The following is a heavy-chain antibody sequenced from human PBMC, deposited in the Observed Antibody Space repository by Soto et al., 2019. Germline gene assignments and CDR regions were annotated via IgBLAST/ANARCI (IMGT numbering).Heavy chain of an antibody. CDR3: ATSFGSGYRAFDY. CDR2: FNPILSMS. CDR1: GDTFNFYT. D-gene: IGHD3-10*01. Sequence: QVQLVQSGAEVKKPGSSVKVSCKASGDTFNFYTINWVRQAPGLGLEWMGRFNPILSMSNSALRFQGRVTLTADKSTSTAYMVLRSRISDDTAVYYCATSFGSGYRAFDYWGQGVLVTVSS. J-gene: IGHJ4*02. V-gene: IGHV1-69*02.